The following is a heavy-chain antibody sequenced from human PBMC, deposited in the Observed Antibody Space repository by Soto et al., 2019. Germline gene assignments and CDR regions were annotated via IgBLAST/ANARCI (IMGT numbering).Heavy chain of an antibody. CDR1: GGSISSGGYY. Sequence: QLQLQESGSGLVKPSQTLSLTCAVSGGSISSGGYYWSWIRQPPGKGLEGIGYIYHSGSIYYNPSLKSPVTISVDRSKNQFSLKLRCVTAADTAVYYCAGVPDYWGQGTLVSVSS. CDR2: IYHSGSI. CDR3: AGVPDY. J-gene: IGHJ4*02. V-gene: IGHV4-30-2*01.